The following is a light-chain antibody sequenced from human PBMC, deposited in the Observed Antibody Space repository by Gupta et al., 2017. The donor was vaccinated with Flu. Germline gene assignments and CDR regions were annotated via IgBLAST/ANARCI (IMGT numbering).Light chain of an antibody. CDR2: GAI. CDR1: QSVGRNY. V-gene: IGKV3-20*01. J-gene: IGKJ3*01. CDR3: QQYDGSST. Sequence: DIVLTQSPGTLSLSPGESATLSCRASQSVGRNYLAWYQQKPGQAPRLLTSGAISRATGIPDRFSGSGSGTDFTLTISRLEPEDFAVYYCQQYDGSSTFGPGTKVDIK.